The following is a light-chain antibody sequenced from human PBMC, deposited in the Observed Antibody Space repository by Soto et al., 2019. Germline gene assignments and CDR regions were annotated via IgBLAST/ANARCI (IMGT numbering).Light chain of an antibody. V-gene: IGKV3-15*01. Sequence: EVVMTQSPATLSVSPGERATLSCRASQSVSSSYLAWYQQKPGQAPRLLIYGASTRASGIPARFTGSGTGTEFTLTISSLQSEAFAVYYCQQYSNWPLTFGGGTKVDIK. CDR3: QQYSNWPLT. CDR1: QSVSSSY. J-gene: IGKJ4*01. CDR2: GAS.